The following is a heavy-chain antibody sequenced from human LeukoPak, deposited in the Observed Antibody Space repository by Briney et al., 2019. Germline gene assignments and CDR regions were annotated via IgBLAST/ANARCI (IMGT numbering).Heavy chain of an antibody. CDR1: GFTVSSNY. V-gene: IGHV3-53*01. Sequence: AGGSLRLSCAASGFTVSSNYMSWVRQAPGKGLEWVPVIYSGGSTYYADSVKGRFTISRDNSKNTLYLQMNSLRAEDTAVYYCARVTYYYDSSGYYYVRYFDYWGQGTLVTVSS. J-gene: IGHJ4*02. D-gene: IGHD3-22*01. CDR3: ARVTYYYDSSGYYYVRYFDY. CDR2: IYSGGST.